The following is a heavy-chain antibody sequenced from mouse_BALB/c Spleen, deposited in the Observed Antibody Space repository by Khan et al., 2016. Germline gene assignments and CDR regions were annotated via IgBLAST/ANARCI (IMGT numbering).Heavy chain of an antibody. CDR2: ISSGSSAI. CDR1: GFTFSSFG. CDR3: GRGDY. V-gene: IGHV5-17*02. Sequence: EVELVESGGGLVQPGGSRKLSCAASGFTFSSFGMHWVRRAPEKGLEWVAFISSGSSAIYYADTVKGRFTISRDNPKNTLFLQMTSLRSEDTAMYYCGRGDYWGQGTTLTVSS. J-gene: IGHJ2*01.